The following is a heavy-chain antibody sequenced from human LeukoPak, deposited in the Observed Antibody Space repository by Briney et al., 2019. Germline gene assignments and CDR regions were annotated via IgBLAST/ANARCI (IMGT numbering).Heavy chain of an antibody. V-gene: IGHV3-48*01. CDR2: ISSSSSTI. Sequence: GGSLRLSCAASGFTFSSYSMNWVRQAPGKGLEWVSYISSSSSTIYYADSVKGRFTISRDNAKNSLYLQMNSLRAEDTAVYYCARDTPQKVQLWAARPETDIDYWGQGTLVTVSS. D-gene: IGHD6-6*01. J-gene: IGHJ4*02. CDR1: GFTFSSYS. CDR3: ARDTPQKVQLWAARPETDIDY.